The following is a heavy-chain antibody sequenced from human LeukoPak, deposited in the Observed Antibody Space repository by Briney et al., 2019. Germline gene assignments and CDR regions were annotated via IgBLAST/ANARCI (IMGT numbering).Heavy chain of an antibody. CDR3: ARERSSGWYFDY. D-gene: IGHD6-19*01. J-gene: IGHJ4*02. Sequence: GGSLRLSCAASGFTLSSYSMNWVRQAPGKGLEWVSSISSSSSYIYYADSVKGRFTISRDNAKNSLYLQMNSLRAEDTAVYYCARERSSGWYFDYWGQGTLVTVSS. CDR2: ISSSSSYI. V-gene: IGHV3-21*01. CDR1: GFTLSSYS.